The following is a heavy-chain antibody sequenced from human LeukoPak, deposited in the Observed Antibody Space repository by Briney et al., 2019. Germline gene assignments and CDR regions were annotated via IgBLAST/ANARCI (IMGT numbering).Heavy chain of an antibody. CDR3: ERHQYDSGGYPKANDFDY. CDR2: IYYSGST. Sequence: SETLSLTCTVSGGSISIYYWSWIRQPPGKGLEWIGYIYYSGSTNYNPSLKSRVTISVDTSKDQFSLKLSSVTAADTAVYYCERHQYDSGGYPKANDFDYWGQGTLVTVSS. J-gene: IGHJ4*02. V-gene: IGHV4-59*08. CDR1: GGSISIYY. D-gene: IGHD3-22*01.